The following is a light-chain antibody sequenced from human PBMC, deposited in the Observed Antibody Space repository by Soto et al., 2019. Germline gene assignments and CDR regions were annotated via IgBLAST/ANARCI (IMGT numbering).Light chain of an antibody. Sequence: DIQMTQSPSSLSASVGDRVTITCRASQSISSYLNWYQQKPGKAPKLLIYAASSLQSGVTSRFSGSGSGTDFTLTISSLQPEDFATYYGQQSYSTPYTFGQGTKLEIK. J-gene: IGKJ2*01. V-gene: IGKV1-39*01. CDR1: QSISSY. CDR2: AAS. CDR3: QQSYSTPYT.